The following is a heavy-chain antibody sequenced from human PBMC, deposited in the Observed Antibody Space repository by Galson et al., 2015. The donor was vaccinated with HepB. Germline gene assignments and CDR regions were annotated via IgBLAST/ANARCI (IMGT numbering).Heavy chain of an antibody. D-gene: IGHD3-22*01. Sequence: SLRLSCAASGFTFDDYAMHWVRQAPGKGLEWVSGISWNSGSIGYADSVKGRFTISRDNAKNSLYLQMNSLRAEDTALYYCAKDGGENYDSSGYYYVFPLQGAFDIWGQGTMVTVSS. V-gene: IGHV3-9*01. CDR3: AKDGGENYDSSGYYYVFPLQGAFDI. CDR1: GFTFDDYA. J-gene: IGHJ3*02. CDR2: ISWNSGSI.